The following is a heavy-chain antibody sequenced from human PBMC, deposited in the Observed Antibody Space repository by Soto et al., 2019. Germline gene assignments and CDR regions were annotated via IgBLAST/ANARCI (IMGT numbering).Heavy chain of an antibody. CDR3: AKDRVGGVPDAFDI. V-gene: IGHV3-23*01. CDR2: ISGSGTTT. D-gene: IGHD2-8*01. J-gene: IGHJ3*02. Sequence: EVHLLDSGGGLVQPGGSLRLSFAASGFTSTTYVMNWVRQAPGKGLEWVSSISGSGTTTFYADSVKGRFIISRDNSKNTLYLQMNSLRAEDTALYYCAKDRVGGVPDAFDIWGQGTMVTVS. CDR1: GFTSTTYV.